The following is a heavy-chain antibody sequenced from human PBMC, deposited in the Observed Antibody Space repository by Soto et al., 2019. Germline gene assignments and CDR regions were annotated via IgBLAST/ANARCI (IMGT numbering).Heavy chain of an antibody. J-gene: IGHJ5*02. Sequence: QVQLVQSGAEVKKPGSSVKVSCKASGGTFSSYAISWVRQAPGQGLEWMGGIIPIFGTANYAQKFQGRVTIAADESTSAAYRELGSLRSEETAVYYCARGRIAVAGTYNWFDPWGQGTLVTVSS. CDR2: IIPIFGTA. D-gene: IGHD6-19*01. CDR1: GGTFSSYA. CDR3: ARGRIAVAGTYNWFDP. V-gene: IGHV1-69*01.